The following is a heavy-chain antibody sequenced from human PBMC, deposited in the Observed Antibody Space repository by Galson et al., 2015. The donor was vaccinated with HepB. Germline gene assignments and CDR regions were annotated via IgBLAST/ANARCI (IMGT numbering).Heavy chain of an antibody. J-gene: IGHJ4*02. D-gene: IGHD4-17*01. CDR2: INYSGSR. CDR1: GDSVSSGRHY. CDR3: ARKAGSTYALGFDY. Sequence: TLSLTCTVSGDSVSSGRHYWTWIRHHPGEGLQWIGYINYSGSRHDNPSLRNRLTISIDMSKNEISLKLKSVTAADTAVYYCARKAGSTYALGFDYWGQGIRVTVSS. V-gene: IGHV4-31*03.